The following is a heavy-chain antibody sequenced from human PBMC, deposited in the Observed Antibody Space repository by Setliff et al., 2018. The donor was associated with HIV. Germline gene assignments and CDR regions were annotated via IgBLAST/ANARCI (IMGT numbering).Heavy chain of an antibody. D-gene: IGHD3-10*01. CDR2: TSGSGVGT. CDR3: AKHRDFGSGSYFDH. J-gene: IGHJ4*02. Sequence: PGESLRLSCAAPGFTFSSYAMSWVRQAPGKGLEWVSATSGSGVGTYYADSVKGRFTISRDNSKNTLYLQMNSLRAEDTAVYYCAKHRDFGSGSYFDHWGQGTKVTVSS. V-gene: IGHV3-23*01. CDR1: GFTFSSYA.